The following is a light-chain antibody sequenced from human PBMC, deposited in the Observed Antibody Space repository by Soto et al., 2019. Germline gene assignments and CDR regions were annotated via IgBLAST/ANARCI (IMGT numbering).Light chain of an antibody. CDR2: GAS. V-gene: IGKV3-15*01. CDR3: QQYNNWPPVT. CDR1: QSVSSN. Sequence: EIVMTQSPATLSVSPGERATLSCRASQSVSSNFAWYQQKPGQAPRLLIYGASTRATGIPARFSGSGSGTQVSITISSLQSEDFAVYYCQQYNNWPPVTFGGGTKVEIK. J-gene: IGKJ4*01.